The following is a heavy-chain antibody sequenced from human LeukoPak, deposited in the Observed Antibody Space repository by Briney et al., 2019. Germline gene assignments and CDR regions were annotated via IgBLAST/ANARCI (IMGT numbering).Heavy chain of an antibody. CDR1: GGSISSGGYS. V-gene: IGHV4-30-2*01. Sequence: SETLSLTCAVSGGSISSGGYSWSWIRQPPGKGLEGIGYIYHSGSTYYNPSLKSRVTISVDRSKNQFSLKLSSVTAADTAVYYCARGAIAAAGNWFDPWGQGTLVTVSS. CDR3: ARGAIAAAGNWFDP. J-gene: IGHJ5*02. CDR2: IYHSGST. D-gene: IGHD6-13*01.